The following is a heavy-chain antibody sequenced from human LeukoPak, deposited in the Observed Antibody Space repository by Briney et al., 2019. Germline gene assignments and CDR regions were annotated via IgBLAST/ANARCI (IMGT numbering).Heavy chain of an antibody. Sequence: GGSLRLSCAASGFTFSNYAMSWARQAPGKGLEWVSAISGSGGSTYYADSVKGRFTISRDNSKNTLYLQMNSLRAEDTAVYYCARHVLYSYGPQWWFDPWGQGTLVTVSS. V-gene: IGHV3-23*01. D-gene: IGHD5-18*01. J-gene: IGHJ5*02. CDR2: ISGSGGST. CDR3: ARHVLYSYGPQWWFDP. CDR1: GFTFSNYA.